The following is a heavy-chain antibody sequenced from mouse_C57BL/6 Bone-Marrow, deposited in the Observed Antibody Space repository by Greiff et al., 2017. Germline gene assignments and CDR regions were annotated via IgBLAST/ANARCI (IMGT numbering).Heavy chain of an antibody. CDR3: ARYRLNYFDY. CDR2: IYPRSGNT. V-gene: IGHV1-81*01. CDR1: GYTFTSYG. Sequence: QVQLQQSGAELARPGASVKLSCKASGYTFTSYGISWVKQRTGQGLEWIGEIYPRSGNTYYNEKFKGKATLTADKSSSTAYMQFSGLTSEDSAIYYCARYRLNYFDYWGQGTTLTVSS. D-gene: IGHD2-12*01. J-gene: IGHJ2*01.